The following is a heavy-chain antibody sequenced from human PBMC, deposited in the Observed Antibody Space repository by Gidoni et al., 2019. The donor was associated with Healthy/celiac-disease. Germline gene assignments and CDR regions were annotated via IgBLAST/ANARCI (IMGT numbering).Heavy chain of an antibody. CDR2: IYTSGST. Sequence: QVQLQESGPGLVKPSQTLSLTCTVSGGSISSGSYYWSWIRQPAGKGLEWIGRIYTSGSTNYNPSLKSRVTISQDTSKNQFSLKLSSVTAADTAVYYCAREPPRLYGDSESSWFDPWGQGTLVTVSS. CDR3: AREPPRLYGDSESSWFDP. V-gene: IGHV4-61*02. D-gene: IGHD4-17*01. CDR1: GGSISSGSYY. J-gene: IGHJ5*02.